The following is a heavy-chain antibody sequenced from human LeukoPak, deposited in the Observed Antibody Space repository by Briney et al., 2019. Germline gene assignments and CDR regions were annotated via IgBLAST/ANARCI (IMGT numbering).Heavy chain of an antibody. Sequence: PRGSLRLSGAAPGFTFNTYGMHGFRQAPGKGLVWVSRISRDGSSTSYADSVKGRFTCSRDYAENTLYLQMDSLRAEDTAVYYCARGQEMATMRSSLTNAFDMWGRG. CDR3: ARGQEMATMRSSLTNAFDM. J-gene: IGHJ3*02. V-gene: IGHV3-74*01. CDR2: ISRDGSST. CDR1: GFTFNTYG. D-gene: IGHD5-24*01.